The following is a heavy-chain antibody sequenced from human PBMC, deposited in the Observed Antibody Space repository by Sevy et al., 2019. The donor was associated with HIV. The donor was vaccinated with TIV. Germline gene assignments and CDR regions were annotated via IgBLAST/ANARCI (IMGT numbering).Heavy chain of an antibody. D-gene: IGHD3-22*01. CDR1: GFTFSSYD. Sequence: GGCLRLSCAASGFTFSSYDMHWVRQATGKGLEWVSAIGTAGDPYYPGSVKGRFTISRENAKNSLYLQMNSLRAGDTAVYYCARGIRNYYDSTTPRGFDYWGQGTLVTVSS. V-gene: IGHV3-13*05. CDR3: ARGIRNYYDSTTPRGFDY. CDR2: IGTAGDP. J-gene: IGHJ4*02.